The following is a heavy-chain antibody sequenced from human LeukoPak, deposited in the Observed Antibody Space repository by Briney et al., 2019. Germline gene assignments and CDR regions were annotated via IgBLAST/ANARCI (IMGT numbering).Heavy chain of an antibody. Sequence: SETLSLTCTVSGGSVGGFYWTWIRQPPGGGMQWIGFIFSSGGTNYNPSLKSRVAISTDTSKNQVSLRVTSVTAADTAVYYCATGGAYTSGWYSIWGQGTLVSVSS. CDR3: ATGGAYTSGWYSI. J-gene: IGHJ4*02. CDR1: GGSVGGFY. CDR2: IFSSGGT. V-gene: IGHV4-4*09. D-gene: IGHD6-19*01.